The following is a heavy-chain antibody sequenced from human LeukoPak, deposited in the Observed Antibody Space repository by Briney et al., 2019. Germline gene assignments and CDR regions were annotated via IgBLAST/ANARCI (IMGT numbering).Heavy chain of an antibody. Sequence: GESLKISCKGSGYSFTSYWIGWVRQMPGKGLEWMGIIYPGDSDTRYSPSFQGQVTISADKSISTAYLQWSSLKASDTAMFYCARIYCSGGSCYSFWDWGQGTLVTVSS. D-gene: IGHD2-15*01. J-gene: IGHJ4*02. CDR1: GYSFTSYW. V-gene: IGHV5-51*01. CDR2: IYPGDSDT. CDR3: ARIYCSGGSCYSFWD.